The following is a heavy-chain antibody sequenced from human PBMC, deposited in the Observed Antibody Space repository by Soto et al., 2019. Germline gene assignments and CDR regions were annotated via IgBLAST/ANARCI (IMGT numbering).Heavy chain of an antibody. Sequence: SETLSLTCAVSGGSISSGGYSWDWIRQPPGKGLEWIGSVYYSGSTYYNPSLRSRVSTSVDTSKNQFSLKLSSVTAADTAVYYCARGGGYTFDYWGQGTLVTVSS. CDR1: GGSISSGGYS. CDR3: ARGGGYTFDY. D-gene: IGHD3-16*01. J-gene: IGHJ4*02. V-gene: IGHV4-39*01. CDR2: VYYSGST.